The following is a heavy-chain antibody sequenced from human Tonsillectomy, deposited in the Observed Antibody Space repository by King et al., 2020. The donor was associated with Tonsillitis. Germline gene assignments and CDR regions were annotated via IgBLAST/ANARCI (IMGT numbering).Heavy chain of an antibody. J-gene: IGHJ4*02. CDR3: ETTGSIKELSDY. Sequence: HVQLVESGGGVVQPGRSLRLSCAASGFTLSRYGMHWVRQAPGKGLEWVALILKDGSKKYYADSVKGRFTISRDISKNTLYLLMNSLRAEDTAVYYCETTGSIKELSDYWGQGTLVTVSS. CDR1: GFTLSRYG. CDR2: ILKDGSKK. D-gene: IGHD1-14*01. V-gene: IGHV3-30*03.